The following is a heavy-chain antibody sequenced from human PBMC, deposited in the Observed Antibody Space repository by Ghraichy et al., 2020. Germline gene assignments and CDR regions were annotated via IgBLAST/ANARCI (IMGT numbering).Heavy chain of an antibody. CDR2: IRSKADDATT. CDR1: GFTFSNAW. D-gene: IGHD6-13*01. V-gene: IGHV3-15*01. Sequence: GGSLRLSCAASGFTFSNAWMSWVRQAPGQGLEWVGRIRSKADDATTEYAAPVRGRFSISGDDSKNTLFLQLNSLKSEDTGVYYCTTSITGSNYIGYWGQGTLVTVTS. J-gene: IGHJ4*02. CDR3: TTSITGSNYIGY.